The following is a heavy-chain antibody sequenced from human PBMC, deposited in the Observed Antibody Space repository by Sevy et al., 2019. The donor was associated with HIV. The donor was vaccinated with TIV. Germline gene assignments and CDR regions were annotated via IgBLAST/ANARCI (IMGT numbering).Heavy chain of an antibody. CDR2: IKEDGSEK. Sequence: GGSLRLSCAASGFTFSSFWMSWVRQAPGKGLEWVANIKEDGSEKYHVDSVKGRFTISRDNAKNSLYLQMNSLSAEDTAVYYCARDQTFYYGSGSLGFDYWGQGTLVTVSS. CDR1: GFTFSSFW. CDR3: ARDQTFYYGSGSLGFDY. D-gene: IGHD3-10*01. V-gene: IGHV3-7*01. J-gene: IGHJ4*02.